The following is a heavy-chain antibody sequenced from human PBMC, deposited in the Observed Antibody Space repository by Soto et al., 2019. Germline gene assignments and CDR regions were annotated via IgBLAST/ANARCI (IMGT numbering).Heavy chain of an antibody. Sequence: PSETLSLTCTVSGGSISSSSYYWGWIHQPPGKGLEWIGSIYYSGSTYYNPSLKSRVTISVDTSKNQFSLKLSSVTAADTAVYYCARLSGPGIYYYYYYMDVWGKGTTVTVSS. CDR3: ARLSGPGIYYYYYYMDV. V-gene: IGHV4-39*01. D-gene: IGHD3-10*01. J-gene: IGHJ6*03. CDR1: GGSISSSSYY. CDR2: IYYSGST.